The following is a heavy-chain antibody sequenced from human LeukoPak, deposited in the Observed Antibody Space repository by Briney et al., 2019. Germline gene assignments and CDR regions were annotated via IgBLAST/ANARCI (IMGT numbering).Heavy chain of an antibody. J-gene: IGHJ4*02. CDR3: AKDCNGGNCYIDY. CDR1: GFTFTNYA. V-gene: IGHV3-23*01. D-gene: IGHD2-15*01. CDR2: MSGRGVST. Sequence: GGSLRLSCAASGFTFTNYAMSWVRQAPGKGLEWVSGMSGRGVSTYYADSVKDRFTISSDNSKNTLYLQMNSLRAEDTAIYYCAKDCNGGNCYIDYWGQGTLVTVAS.